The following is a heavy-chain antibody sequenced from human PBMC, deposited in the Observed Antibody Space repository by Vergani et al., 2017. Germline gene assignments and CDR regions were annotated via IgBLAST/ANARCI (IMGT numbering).Heavy chain of an antibody. V-gene: IGHV3-30-3*01. J-gene: IGHJ4*02. CDR1: GFTFSSYA. Sequence: QVQLVESGGGVVQPGRSLRLSCAASGFTFSSYAMHWVRQAPGKGLEWVAVISYDGSNKYYADSVKGRFTISRDNSKNTLYLQMNSLRAEDTAVYYCARDPDIVVVPAAINPVYWGQGTLVTGSS. CDR3: ARDPDIVVVPAAINPVY. D-gene: IGHD2-2*02. CDR2: ISYDGSNK.